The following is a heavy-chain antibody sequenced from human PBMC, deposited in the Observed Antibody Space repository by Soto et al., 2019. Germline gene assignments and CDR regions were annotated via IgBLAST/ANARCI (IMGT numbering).Heavy chain of an antibody. V-gene: IGHV3-23*01. Sequence: GGSLRLSCAASGFTFNNYAMSWVRQAPGKGLEWGSRIRNSGDRTYYADSVKGRFSIYRDNFRNTLYLQMSSLRVEDTAVYYCAKRLTIFGVVIKDAFDLWGQGTMVTVSS. CDR3: AKRLTIFGVVIKDAFDL. D-gene: IGHD3-3*01. CDR2: IRNSGDRT. CDR1: GFTFNNYA. J-gene: IGHJ3*01.